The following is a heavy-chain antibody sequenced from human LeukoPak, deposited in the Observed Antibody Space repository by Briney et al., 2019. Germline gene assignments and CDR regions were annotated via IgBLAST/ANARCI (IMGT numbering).Heavy chain of an antibody. Sequence: PSETLSLTCTVSGGSISSSSYYWGWIRQPPGKGLEWIGSIYYSGSTYYNPSLKSRVTISVDTSKNQFSLKLSSVTAADTAVYYCARRDGYYLYYFDYWGQGTLVTVSS. CDR3: ARRDGYYLYYFDY. J-gene: IGHJ4*02. D-gene: IGHD3-3*01. CDR2: IYYSGST. CDR1: GGSISSSSYY. V-gene: IGHV4-39*01.